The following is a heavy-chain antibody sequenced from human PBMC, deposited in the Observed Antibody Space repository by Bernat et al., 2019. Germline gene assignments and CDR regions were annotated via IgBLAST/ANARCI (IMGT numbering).Heavy chain of an antibody. Sequence: EVQLVESGGGLVQPGESLRLTCETSGFTFSRYEMNWVHQAPGKGLEWVAYISSYATRTSHADSVKGRFTISRDNAKNSLYLQMDSLRAEDTAVYFCARGPVTKFWGQGTLVTVSS. D-gene: IGHD4-17*01. CDR2: ISSYATRT. V-gene: IGHV3-48*03. CDR1: GFTFSRYE. CDR3: ARGPVTKF. J-gene: IGHJ4*02.